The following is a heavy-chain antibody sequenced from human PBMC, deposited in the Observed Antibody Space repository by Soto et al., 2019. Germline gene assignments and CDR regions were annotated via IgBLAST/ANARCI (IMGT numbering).Heavy chain of an antibody. V-gene: IGHV6-1*01. J-gene: IGHJ5*02. CDR1: GDSVSSNSAA. CDR2: TYYRSKCYN. CDR3: ARVYTSGSGVNWFDP. D-gene: IGHD6-19*01. Sequence: SQTLSLTCAISGDSVSSNSAAWNWIRQSPSRGLEWLGRTYYRSKCYNDYAVSVKSLITINPDTSKNQFSLQLNSVTPAEPAVYYCARVYTSGSGVNWFDPWGQGTRVTVSP.